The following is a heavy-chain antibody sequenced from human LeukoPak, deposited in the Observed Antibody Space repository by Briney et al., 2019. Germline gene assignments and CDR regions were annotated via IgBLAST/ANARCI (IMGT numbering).Heavy chain of an antibody. D-gene: IGHD7-27*01. CDR3: VRRELKLGIDS. CDR2: IYPRDSDT. V-gene: IGHV5-51*01. Sequence: GEALKISCKGSGYIFSNYWIGWGRQMPGKGLEWMGIIYPRDSDTRYSPSFQGRVTISADKSISTAYLQWSSLKASDTGMYFCVRRELKLGIDSWGQGTLVTVSS. J-gene: IGHJ5*01. CDR1: GYIFSNYW.